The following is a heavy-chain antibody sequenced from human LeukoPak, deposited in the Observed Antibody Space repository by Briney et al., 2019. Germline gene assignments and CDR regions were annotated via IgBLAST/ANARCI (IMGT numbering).Heavy chain of an antibody. V-gene: IGHV3-64*01. CDR3: ARVGHDYGDYVFIY. J-gene: IGHJ4*02. CDR2: ISSNGGST. D-gene: IGHD4-17*01. Sequence: GGSLRLSCAASGFTFSSYAMHWVRQAPGKGLEYVSAISSNGGSTYYANSVKGRFTISRDNSKITLYLQMGSLRAEDMAVYYCARVGHDYGDYVFIYWGQGTLVTVSS. CDR1: GFTFSSYA.